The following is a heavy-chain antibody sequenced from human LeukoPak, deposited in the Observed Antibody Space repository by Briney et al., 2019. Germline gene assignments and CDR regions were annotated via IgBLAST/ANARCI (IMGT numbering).Heavy chain of an antibody. J-gene: IGHJ5*02. CDR2: VYYSGST. CDR3: ARDHGDYGRLFDP. V-gene: IGHV4-59*01. D-gene: IGHD4-17*01. Sequence: SETLSLTCAVSGGSISGYHWSWIPQPPGKGLEWIGYVYYSGSTNYNPSLKSRVTISLDTSKTHFSLNLNSVTAADTAVYYCARDHGDYGRLFDPWGQGTLVTDCS. CDR1: GGSISGYH.